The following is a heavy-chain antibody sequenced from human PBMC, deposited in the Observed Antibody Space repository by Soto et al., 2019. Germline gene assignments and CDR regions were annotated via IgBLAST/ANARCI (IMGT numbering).Heavy chain of an antibody. Sequence: QVQLVQSGAEVKKPGASVKVSCKASGYTFTSYDINWVRLATGQGLEWMGWMNPNRGNTAYAQKFQGRVTMTRNTSVSTAYMGLSSLRSEDTAVYYCARLKQDYGVAWGQGTLVTVSS. CDR2: MNPNRGNT. CDR1: GYTFTSYD. CDR3: ARLKQDYGVA. D-gene: IGHD3-16*01. V-gene: IGHV1-8*01. J-gene: IGHJ5*02.